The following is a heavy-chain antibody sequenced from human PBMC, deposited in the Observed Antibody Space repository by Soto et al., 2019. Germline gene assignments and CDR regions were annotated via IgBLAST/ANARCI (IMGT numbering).Heavy chain of an antibody. CDR3: AKDWISGSSPY. J-gene: IGHJ4*02. Sequence: GGSLRLSCTASGFTFSSHAMSWVRQAPGKHLEWVSSISGSAGLTFYADSVKGRFTISRDNSKNTLYLQMNGLRAEDTARYYCAKDWISGSSPYWGQGTLVTVSS. V-gene: IGHV3-23*01. D-gene: IGHD2-15*01. CDR1: GFTFSSHA. CDR2: ISGSAGLT.